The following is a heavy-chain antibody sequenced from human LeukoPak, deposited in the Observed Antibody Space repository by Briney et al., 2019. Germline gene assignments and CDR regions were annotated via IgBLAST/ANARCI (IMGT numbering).Heavy chain of an antibody. Sequence: GGSLRLSCAATGFTFNTYYIHWVRQAPGKGLVWVSRVNTDGSSSNYVDSVKGRFTVSRDNSKNTLYLQINSLRDEDTAVYYCAKDDAWLQYNDWGQGTLVTVSS. CDR1: GFTFNTYY. CDR3: AKDDAWLQYND. CDR2: VNTDGSSS. J-gene: IGHJ4*02. D-gene: IGHD5-24*01. V-gene: IGHV3-74*01.